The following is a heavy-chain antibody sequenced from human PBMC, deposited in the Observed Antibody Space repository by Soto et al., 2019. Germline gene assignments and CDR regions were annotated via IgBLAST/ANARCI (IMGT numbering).Heavy chain of an antibody. D-gene: IGHD2-21*02. Sequence: PSETLSLTCTVSGGSISSGDYYWSWIRQPPGKGLEWIGYIYYSGSTYYNPSLKSRVTISVDTSKNQFSLKLSSVTAADTAVYYCARVAVTAIQYFDYWGQGTLVTVSS. CDR1: GGSISSGDYY. CDR2: IYYSGST. V-gene: IGHV4-30-4*01. J-gene: IGHJ4*02. CDR3: ARVAVTAIQYFDY.